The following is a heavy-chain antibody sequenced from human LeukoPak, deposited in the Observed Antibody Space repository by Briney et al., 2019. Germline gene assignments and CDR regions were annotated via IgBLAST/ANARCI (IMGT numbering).Heavy chain of an antibody. J-gene: IGHJ1*01. CDR2: IYYSGST. V-gene: IGHV4-39*01. Sequence: PSETWALTCTVSGGSISSSSYYWGWIRQPPGKGLEWIGSIYYSGSTYYNPSLKSRVTISVDTSKNQFSLKLSSVTAADTAVYYCADSGPWVHWGQGTRLTVSS. CDR1: GGSISSSSYY. CDR3: ADSGPWVH. D-gene: IGHD1-26*01.